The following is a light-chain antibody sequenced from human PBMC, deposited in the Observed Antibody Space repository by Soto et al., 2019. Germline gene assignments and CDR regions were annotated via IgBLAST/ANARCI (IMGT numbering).Light chain of an antibody. CDR2: GTI. Sequence: EIVLTQSPGTLSLSPGERATLSCRTSQTVSSTYLAWYQQKRGQAPRLLIYGTINRATGIPARFSGSGSGTDFTLTISRLETEEVAVDHCQLYGSSPLYWFARGTELVIK. V-gene: IGKV3-20*01. CDR1: QTVSSTY. J-gene: IGKJ2*03. CDR3: QLYGSSPLYW.